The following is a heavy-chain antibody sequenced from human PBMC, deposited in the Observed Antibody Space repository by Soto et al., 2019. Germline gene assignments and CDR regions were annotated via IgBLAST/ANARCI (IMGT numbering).Heavy chain of an antibody. CDR2: ISYDGSNK. CDR1: GFTFSSYA. J-gene: IGHJ4*02. V-gene: IGHV3-30-3*02. D-gene: IGHD3-22*01. CDR3: AKNYYDSSGYPPGY. Sequence: PGGALRLSCAASGFTFSSYAIHWVRQAPGKGLEWVAVISYDGSNKYYADSVKGRFTISRDNSKNTLYLQMNSLRAEDTAVYYCAKNYYDSSGYPPGYWGQGTLVTVSS.